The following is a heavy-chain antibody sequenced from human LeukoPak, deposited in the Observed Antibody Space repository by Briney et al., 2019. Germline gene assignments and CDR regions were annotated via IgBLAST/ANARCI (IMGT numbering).Heavy chain of an antibody. D-gene: IGHD5-12*01. V-gene: IGHV3-7*01. CDR3: ARLLKRGYSGYDSLYYFDY. CDR2: IKQDGSEK. Sequence: GGSLRLSCAASGFTFSSYCMSWVRQAPGKGLEWVANIKQDGSEKYYVDSVKGRFTISRDNAKNSLYLQMNSLRAEDTAVYYCARLLKRGYSGYDSLYYFDYWGQGTLVTVSS. CDR1: GFTFSSYC. J-gene: IGHJ4*02.